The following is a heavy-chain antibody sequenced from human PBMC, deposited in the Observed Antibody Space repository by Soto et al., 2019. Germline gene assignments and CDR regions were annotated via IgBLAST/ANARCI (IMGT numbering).Heavy chain of an antibody. J-gene: IGHJ4*02. V-gene: IGHV4-34*01. CDR2: INHSGST. CDR3: ARDGSSGWYYFDY. D-gene: IGHD6-19*01. CDR1: GGSFSGYY. Sequence: SETLSLTCAVYGGSFSGYYWSWIRQPPGKGLEWIGEINHSGSTNYNPSLKSRVTISVDTSKNQFSLKLSSVTAADTAVYYCARDGSSGWYYFDYWGQGTLVTV.